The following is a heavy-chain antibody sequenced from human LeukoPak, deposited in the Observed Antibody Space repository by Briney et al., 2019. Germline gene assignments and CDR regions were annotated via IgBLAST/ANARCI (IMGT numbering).Heavy chain of an antibody. CDR3: AKDLDGDPEY. J-gene: IGHJ4*02. Sequence: GGTLRLSCAASGFTFSIYGMSWVRQAPGKGLEWVSGTSGGGDRIHYAESVKGRFTISRDNSKNTVYLQMNSLRAEDTAVYYCAKDLDGDPEYWGQGTLVTVSS. CDR1: GFTFSIYG. D-gene: IGHD4-17*01. CDR2: TSGGGDRI. V-gene: IGHV3-23*01.